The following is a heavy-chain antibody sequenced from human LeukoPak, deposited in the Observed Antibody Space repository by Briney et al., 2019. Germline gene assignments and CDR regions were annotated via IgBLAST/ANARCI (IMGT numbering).Heavy chain of an antibody. V-gene: IGHV3-23*01. D-gene: IGHD1-26*01. CDR3: AKGQSGTYPRVRFDY. CDR2: ISGSGGST. Sequence: PGGSLRLSCAASGFTFNCAMSWVRQAPGKGLEWVSSISGSGGSTYYADSVKGRFTISRDNSKNMLYLQMNSLRAENTAVYYCAKGQSGTYPRVRFDYWGQGTLVTVSS. CDR1: GFTFNCA. J-gene: IGHJ4*02.